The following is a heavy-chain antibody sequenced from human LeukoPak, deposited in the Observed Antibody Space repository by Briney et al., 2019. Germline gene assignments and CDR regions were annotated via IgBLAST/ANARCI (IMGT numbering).Heavy chain of an antibody. V-gene: IGHV3-23*01. CDR3: APHPGTVTTLDY. D-gene: IGHD4-17*01. Sequence: GGSLRLSCAASGFTFSSCAMSWVRQAPGKGLKWVSAISGSGGSTYYADSVKGRFTISRDNSKNTLYLQMNSLRAEDTAVYYCAPHPGTVTTLDYWGQGTLVTVSS. CDR1: GFTFSSCA. CDR2: ISGSGGST. J-gene: IGHJ4*02.